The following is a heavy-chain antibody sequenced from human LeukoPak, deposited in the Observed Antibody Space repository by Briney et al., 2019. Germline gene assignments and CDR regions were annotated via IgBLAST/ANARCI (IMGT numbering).Heavy chain of an antibody. D-gene: IGHD6-6*01. CDR2: INPNSGGT. J-gene: IGHJ6*03. V-gene: IGHV1-2*02. CDR3: ARAREYSSSSGYYYMDV. CDR1: GYTFTGYY. Sequence: ASVKVSCKASGYTFTGYYMHWVRQAPGQGLEWMGWINPNSGGTNYAQKFQGRVTMTRDTSISTAYMELSRLRSDDTAVYYCARAREYSSSSGYYYMDVWGKGTTVIVSS.